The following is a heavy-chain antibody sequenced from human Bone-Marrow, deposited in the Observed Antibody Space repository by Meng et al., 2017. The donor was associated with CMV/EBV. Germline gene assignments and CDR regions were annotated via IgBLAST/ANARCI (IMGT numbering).Heavy chain of an antibody. CDR3: AKMSQYSTNYCYYYGMDV. CDR1: GFTFSSYG. D-gene: IGHD6-6*01. Sequence: GGSLRLSCAASGFTFSSYGMHWVRQAPGKGLEWVAFIRYDGRNKYYADSVKGRFTISRDNSKNTLYLQMNSLRAEDRAVYYCAKMSQYSTNYCYYYGMDVWGQGTTVTVSS. J-gene: IGHJ6*02. CDR2: IRYDGRNK. V-gene: IGHV3-30*02.